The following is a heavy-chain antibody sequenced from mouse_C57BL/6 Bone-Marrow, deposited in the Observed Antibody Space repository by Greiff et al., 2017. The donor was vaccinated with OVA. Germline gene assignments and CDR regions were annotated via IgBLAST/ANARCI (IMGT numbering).Heavy chain of an antibody. CDR2: IYPGSGST. Sequence: QLQQPGAELVKPGASVKMSCKASGYTFTSYWITWVKQRPGQGLEWIGDIYPGSGSTNYNEKFKSKATLTVDTSSSTAYMQLSSLTSEDSAVYYCARFYYGSSYHWYFDVWGTGTTVTVSS. D-gene: IGHD1-1*01. V-gene: IGHV1-55*01. CDR3: ARFYYGSSYHWYFDV. CDR1: GYTFTSYW. J-gene: IGHJ1*03.